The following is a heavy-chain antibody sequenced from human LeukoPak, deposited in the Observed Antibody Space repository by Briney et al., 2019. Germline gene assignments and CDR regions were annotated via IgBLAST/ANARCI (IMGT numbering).Heavy chain of an antibody. CDR2: IYYSGST. Sequence: PSETLSLTCAVSGGSISSGGYSWRSIRQPPGKGLERIVYIYYSGSTYYNPSLKSRVTISVDTSKNQFSLKLSSVTAADTAVYYCARGEGYCSSGSCYSSSDRWFDPWGQGTLVTVSS. D-gene: IGHD2-15*01. J-gene: IGHJ5*02. CDR1: GGSISSGGYS. V-gene: IGHV4-30-4*07. CDR3: ARGEGYCSSGSCYSSSDRWFDP.